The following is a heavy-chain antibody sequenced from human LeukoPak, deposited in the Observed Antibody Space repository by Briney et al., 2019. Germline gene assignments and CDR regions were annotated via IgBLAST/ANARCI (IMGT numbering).Heavy chain of an antibody. CDR2: ISISSSSI. CDR1: GFAFSNYA. Sequence: GGSLRLSCAASGFAFSNYAMNWVRQAPGKGLEWVSYISISSSSIYHADSVEGRFTISRDNAKNSLYLQMNSLRDEDTAVYYCARSPYFCGGDCFHFDFWGQGTLVTVSS. CDR3: ARSPYFCGGDCFHFDF. D-gene: IGHD2-21*02. V-gene: IGHV3-48*02. J-gene: IGHJ4*02.